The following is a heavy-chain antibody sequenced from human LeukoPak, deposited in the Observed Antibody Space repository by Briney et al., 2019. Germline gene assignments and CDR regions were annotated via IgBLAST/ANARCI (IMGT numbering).Heavy chain of an antibody. CDR3: TRDRSRAEDD. CDR2: IKQGGSDK. D-gene: IGHD1-14*01. J-gene: IGHJ4*02. CDR1: GFTFSGHW. V-gene: IGHV3-7*01. Sequence: GGSLRLSCAASGFTFSGHWMSWVRQAPGKGLEWVANIKQGGSDKYYVDSVKGRFTISRDNANNLLYLQMNRLRGEDTAVYYCTRDRSRAEDDWGQGTLVTVSS.